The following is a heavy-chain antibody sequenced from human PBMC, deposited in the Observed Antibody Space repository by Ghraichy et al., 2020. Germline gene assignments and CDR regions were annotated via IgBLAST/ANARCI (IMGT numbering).Heavy chain of an antibody. CDR1: GFSLRTVGVG. CDR2: IYWDDAK. CDR3: AHYSLPETPPPANAFDV. Sequence: SGPTLVKPTETLTLTCTFSGFSLRTVGVGVGWIRQPPGKALEWLALIYWDDAKRHNPSLMSRLTITKDTSKNQVTLAMTNMDPVDTATYYCAHYSLPETPPPANAFDVWGQGTMVTVSS. D-gene: IGHD1-14*01. V-gene: IGHV2-5*02. J-gene: IGHJ3*01.